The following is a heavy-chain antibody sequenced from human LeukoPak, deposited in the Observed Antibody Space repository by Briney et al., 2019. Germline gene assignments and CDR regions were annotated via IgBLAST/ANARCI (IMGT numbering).Heavy chain of an antibody. CDR2: SNPNTGGT. CDR3: ARTRSTVTTLFDY. D-gene: IGHD4-17*01. J-gene: IGHJ4*02. V-gene: IGHV1-2*02. Sequence: GASMTVSFKASGYPFTDYFIHWLRQAPGQGPEWMGWSNPNTGGTNYAQTFQGRVTMTRDTSISTAYMELSRLSSDDTAVYYCARTRSTVTTLFDYWGQGTLVTVSS. CDR1: GYPFTDYF.